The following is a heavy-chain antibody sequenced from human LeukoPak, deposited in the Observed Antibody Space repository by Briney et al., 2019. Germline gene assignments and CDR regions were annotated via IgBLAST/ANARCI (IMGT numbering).Heavy chain of an antibody. V-gene: IGHV3-48*04. D-gene: IGHD4-23*01. CDR3: ARSYGGY. Sequence: PGGSLRLSCAASGFTFSSFSMNWVRQAPGKGLEWVSYIRTSGTNTDYTGSVKGRFTISRDNAKNSLYLQMNSLRAEDTAVYYCARSYGGYWGQGTLVTVSS. CDR2: IRTSGTNT. J-gene: IGHJ4*02. CDR1: GFTFSSFS.